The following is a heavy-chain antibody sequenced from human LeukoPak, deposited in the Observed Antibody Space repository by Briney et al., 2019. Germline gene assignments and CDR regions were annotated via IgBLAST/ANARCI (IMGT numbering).Heavy chain of an antibody. D-gene: IGHD3-10*01. CDR2: INPSGGST. CDR1: GYTFTSYY. J-gene: IGHJ3*02. Sequence: ASVKVSCKASGYTFTSYYMDWVRQAPGQGLEWMGIINPSGGSTSYAQKFQGRVTMTRDTSTSTVYMELSSLRSEDTAVYYCAREDYYGSGSYYKRSPQYDIWGQGTMVTVSS. CDR3: AREDYYGSGSYYKRSPQYDI. V-gene: IGHV1-46*01.